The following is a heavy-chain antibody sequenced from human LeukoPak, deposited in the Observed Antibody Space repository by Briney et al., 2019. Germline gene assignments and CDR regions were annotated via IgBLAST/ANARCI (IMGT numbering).Heavy chain of an antibody. Sequence: SETLSLTCTVSGASDGSISSYSWSWIRQPPGKGLEWIGYLFSSGSTNYNPSLKSRVTMSVDTSKNQFSLKLSSVTAADTAVYYCATYLGGYLGYWGQGTLVTVSS. CDR3: ATYLGGYLGY. CDR1: GASDGSISSYS. D-gene: IGHD3-16*01. V-gene: IGHV4-59*12. CDR2: LFSSGST. J-gene: IGHJ4*02.